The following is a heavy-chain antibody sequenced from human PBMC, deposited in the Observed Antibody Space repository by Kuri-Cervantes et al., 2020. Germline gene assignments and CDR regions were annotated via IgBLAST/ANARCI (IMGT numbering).Heavy chain of an antibody. Sequence: GESLKISCAASGFTFSSYWMHWVRQAPGKGLVWVSRINSDGSSTSYADSVKGRFTISRDNAKNTLYLQMNSLRAEDTAVYYCARDRFWEYCYYYMDVWGKGTTVTVSS. CDR2: INSDGSST. D-gene: IGHD3-3*01. V-gene: IGHV3-74*01. J-gene: IGHJ6*03. CDR1: GFTFSSYW. CDR3: ARDRFWEYCYYYMDV.